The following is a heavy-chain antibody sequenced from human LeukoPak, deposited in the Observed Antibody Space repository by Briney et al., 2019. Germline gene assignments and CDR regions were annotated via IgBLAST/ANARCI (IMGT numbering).Heavy chain of an antibody. V-gene: IGHV3-23*01. CDR3: AKGANSDTRYYFDY. D-gene: IGHD1-26*01. Sequence: GGSLRLSCAASGFTFGSYAMSWVRQAPGKGLEWVSSISASGGTIYYADSVKGRFTISRDNSKNTLFLQMKSLRVEHTAIYHCAKGANSDTRYYFDYWGQGSLVTVSS. J-gene: IGHJ4*02. CDR1: GFTFGSYA. CDR2: ISASGGTI.